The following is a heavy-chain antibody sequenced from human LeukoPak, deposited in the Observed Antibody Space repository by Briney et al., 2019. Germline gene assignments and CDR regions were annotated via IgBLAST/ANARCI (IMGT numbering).Heavy chain of an antibody. D-gene: IGHD6-6*01. CDR3: ARHEYSSSFWFDP. CDR1: GGSFSGYY. CDR2: INHSGST. V-gene: IGHV4-34*01. J-gene: IGHJ5*02. Sequence: SETLSLTCAVYGGSFSGYYWSWIRQPPGKGLEWIGEINHSGSTNYNPSLKSRVTISVDTSKNQFSLKLSSVTAADTAVYYCARHEYSSSFWFDPWGQGTLVTVSS.